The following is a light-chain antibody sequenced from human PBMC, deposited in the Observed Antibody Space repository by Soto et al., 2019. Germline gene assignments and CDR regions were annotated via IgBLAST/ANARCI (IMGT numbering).Light chain of an antibody. CDR1: SSNIGSNT. V-gene: IGLV1-44*01. J-gene: IGLJ3*02. CDR2: SNN. Sequence: QSVLTQPPSASGTPGQRVTISCSGSSSNIGSNTVNWYQQLPGTAPKLLIYSNNQRPSGVPDRFSGSKSGTSASLAISGLQSEDEADYYCAAWDDSLNGSGFWVFGGGTKLTVL. CDR3: AAWDDSLNGSGFWV.